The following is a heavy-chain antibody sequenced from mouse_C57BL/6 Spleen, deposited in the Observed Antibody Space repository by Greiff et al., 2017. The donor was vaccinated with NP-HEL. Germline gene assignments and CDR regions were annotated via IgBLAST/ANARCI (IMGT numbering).Heavy chain of an antibody. D-gene: IGHD2-4*01. J-gene: IGHJ4*01. CDR1: GYSITSGYY. CDR2: ISYDGSN. V-gene: IGHV3-6*01. CDR3: ASYYDYDVDYAMDY. Sequence: VQLQQSGPGLVKPSQSLSLTCSVTGYSITSGYYWNWIRQFPGNKLEWMGYISYDGSNNYNPSLKNRISITRDTSKNQFFLKLNSVTTEDTATYYCASYYDYDVDYAMDYLGQGTSVTVSS.